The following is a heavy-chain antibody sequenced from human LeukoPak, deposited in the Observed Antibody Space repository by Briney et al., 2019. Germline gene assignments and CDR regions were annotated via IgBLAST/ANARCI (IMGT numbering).Heavy chain of an antibody. CDR1: GGTFSSYA. Sequence: ASVKVSCKASGGTFSSYAISWVRQAPGQGLEWMGIINPSGGSTSYAQKFQGRVTMTRDMSTSTVYMELSSLRSEDTAVYYCAREYYYYDSSGLLGDYWGQGTLVTVSS. J-gene: IGHJ4*02. CDR3: AREYYYYDSSGLLGDY. CDR2: INPSGGST. V-gene: IGHV1-46*01. D-gene: IGHD3-22*01.